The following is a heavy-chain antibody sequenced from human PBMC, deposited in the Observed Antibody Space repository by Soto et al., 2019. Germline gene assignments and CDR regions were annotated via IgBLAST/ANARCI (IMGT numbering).Heavy chain of an antibody. CDR1: GYTFTNYD. J-gene: IGHJ4*02. Sequence: QVQLVQSGAEVKKPGASVKVSCKASGYTFTNYDVNWVRQATGQGLEWMGWMNPDSGNTGYARQFQGRVTMTRNTSISTAYMELSSLTSEDPAVYYCARSRGGSSASHDDWGQGTLVTVSS. CDR2: MNPDSGNT. CDR3: ARSRGGSSASHDD. D-gene: IGHD6-6*01. V-gene: IGHV1-8*01.